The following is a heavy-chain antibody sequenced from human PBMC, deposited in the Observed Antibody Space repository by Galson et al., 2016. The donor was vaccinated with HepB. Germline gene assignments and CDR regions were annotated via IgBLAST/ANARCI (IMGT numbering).Heavy chain of an antibody. CDR2: ISYSGST. D-gene: IGHD1/OR15-1a*01. V-gene: IGHV4-31*03. J-gene: IGHJ4*02. CDR3: AEYMIGEQYHGA. CDR1: GGSLSSGGYY. Sequence: TLSPTCTVSGGSLSSGGYYWSWIRQHPGKGLEWIGYISYSGSTYYNPSLKSRVTISVDTSKNQFSLTPCSVTAADTAVYYCAEYMIGEQYHGAWGQGTLVTVSS.